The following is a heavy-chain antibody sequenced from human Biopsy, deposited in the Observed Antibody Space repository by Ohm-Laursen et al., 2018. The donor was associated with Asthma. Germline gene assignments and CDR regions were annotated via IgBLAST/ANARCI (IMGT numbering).Heavy chain of an antibody. CDR2: VNTGNGDT. D-gene: IGHD3-9*01. CDR1: GYNFISFA. V-gene: IGHV1-3*04. J-gene: IGHJ3*01. Sequence: ASVKVSCKASGYNFISFAIHWVRQAPGQRLEWMGWVNTGNGDTKYSQKFQGRVTITRDTSASTAYMELRSPRSEDTATYYCARTYYDFLAGQVKDVFGVWGQGTMVTISS. CDR3: ARTYYDFLAGQVKDVFGV.